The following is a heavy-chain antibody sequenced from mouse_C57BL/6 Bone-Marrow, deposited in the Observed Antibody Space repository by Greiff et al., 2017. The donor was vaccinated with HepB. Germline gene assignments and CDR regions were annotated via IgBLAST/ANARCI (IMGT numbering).Heavy chain of an antibody. V-gene: IGHV1-75*01. Sequence: QVQLQQSGPELVKPGASVKISCKASGYTFTDYYINWVKQRPGQGLEWIGWIFPGSGSTYYNEKFKGKATLTVDKSSSTAYMLLSSLTSEDSAVYFWARREDYSNFWFACWGQGTLVTVSA. D-gene: IGHD2-5*01. J-gene: IGHJ3*01. CDR3: ARREDYSNFWFAC. CDR1: GYTFTDYY. CDR2: IFPGSGST.